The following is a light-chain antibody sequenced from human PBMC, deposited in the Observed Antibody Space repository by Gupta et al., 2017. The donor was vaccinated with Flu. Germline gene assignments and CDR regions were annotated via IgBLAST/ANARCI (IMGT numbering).Light chain of an antibody. CDR1: QSVRSSY. J-gene: IGKJ5*01. CDR2: GAS. Sequence: ELVLTQSPGTLSLSPVERATLSCRASQSVRSSYLAWYQQKPGQAPRLLIYGASSRATGFPDRFSGSGSGTDFTLTISRLEPEDFAVYYCQQESSSHFTFGQGTQVEIK. CDR3: QQESSSHFT. V-gene: IGKV3-20*01.